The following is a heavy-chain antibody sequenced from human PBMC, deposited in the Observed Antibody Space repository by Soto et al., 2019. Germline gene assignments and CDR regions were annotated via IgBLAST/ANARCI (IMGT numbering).Heavy chain of an antibody. CDR3: AKGHRITIFGVVISNYFDY. J-gene: IGHJ4*02. CDR2: ISGSGGST. V-gene: IGHV3-23*01. CDR1: GFTFSSYA. D-gene: IGHD3-3*01. Sequence: GGSLRLSCAASGFTFSSYAMSWVRQAPGKGLEWVSAISGSGGSTYYADSVKGRFTISRDNSKNTLYLQMNSLRAEDTAVYYCAKGHRITIFGVVISNYFDYWGQGTLVTVSS.